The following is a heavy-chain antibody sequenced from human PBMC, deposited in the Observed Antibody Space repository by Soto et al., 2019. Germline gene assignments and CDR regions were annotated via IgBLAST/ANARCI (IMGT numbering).Heavy chain of an antibody. CDR3: ARSNRIEAFDI. J-gene: IGHJ3*02. Sequence: VASVKVSCKASGYTFTSYGISWVREAPGQGLEWMGWISAYNGNTNYAQKFQGRVTMTTDTSTSRAYMAMRSLIYDDTTVYYCARSNRIEAFDIWGQGTKVTVSS. V-gene: IGHV1-18*01. CDR2: ISAYNGNT. D-gene: IGHD2-15*01. CDR1: GYTFTSYG.